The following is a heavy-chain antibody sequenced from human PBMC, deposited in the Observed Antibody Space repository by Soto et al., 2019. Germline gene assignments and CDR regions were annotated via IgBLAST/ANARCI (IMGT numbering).Heavy chain of an antibody. V-gene: IGHV1-18*04. CDR2: ISAYNGNT. Sequence: ATVSDSCKXSGSTFTSYGISWVRQARVQGLEWIGWISAYNGNTHYEQELQGRVTMTTETFTRVGYIELRSTRSDDTALHYCGRPGGGSCGRCYYYYGIDVWRQGTRVT. J-gene: IGHJ6*02. CDR3: GRPGGGSCGRCYYYYGIDV. CDR1: GSTFTSYG. D-gene: IGHD2-15*01.